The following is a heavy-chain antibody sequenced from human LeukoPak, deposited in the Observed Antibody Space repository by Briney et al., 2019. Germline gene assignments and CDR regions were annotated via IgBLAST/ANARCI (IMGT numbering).Heavy chain of an antibody. Sequence: PGGSLRLSCAASGFIFDDYGMSWVRQAPGKGLEWVSGINWNGDSTHYADSVKGRFAISRDNAKNSLYLQMNSLRAEDTAFYYCARELNYYGSGSPPKTPWGQGTLVTVSS. D-gene: IGHD3-10*01. V-gene: IGHV3-20*04. CDR2: INWNGDST. CDR1: GFIFDDYG. CDR3: ARELNYYGSGSPPKTP. J-gene: IGHJ5*02.